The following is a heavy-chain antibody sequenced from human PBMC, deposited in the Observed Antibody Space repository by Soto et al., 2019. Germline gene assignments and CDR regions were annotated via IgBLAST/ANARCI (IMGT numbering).Heavy chain of an antibody. J-gene: IGHJ4*02. D-gene: IGHD6-19*01. V-gene: IGHV3-74*01. Sequence: EVQLVESGGGLVQPGGSLRLSCAASGFTFSSYWMHWVRQAPGKGLVWVSRINRDGSSTSYADSVKGRFTISRDNAKNTLYLQMNSLRAEDTAVYYCAVPVAGPTAIGYWGQGTLVTVSS. CDR2: INRDGSST. CDR1: GFTFSSYW. CDR3: AVPVAGPTAIGY.